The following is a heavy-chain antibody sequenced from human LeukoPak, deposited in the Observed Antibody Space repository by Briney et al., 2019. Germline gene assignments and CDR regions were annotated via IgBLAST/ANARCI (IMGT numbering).Heavy chain of an antibody. V-gene: IGHV4-59*12. CDR2: IYNTGST. CDR1: GGSISSYY. J-gene: IGHJ4*02. CDR3: ARLSTVTTSFDY. Sequence: SETLSLTCTVSGGSISSYYWSWIRQPPGKGLEWIAYIYNTGSTNYNSSLKSRVTISVDTSKNQFSLKLSSVTAADTAVYYCARLSTVTTSFDYWGQGTLVTVSS. D-gene: IGHD4-17*01.